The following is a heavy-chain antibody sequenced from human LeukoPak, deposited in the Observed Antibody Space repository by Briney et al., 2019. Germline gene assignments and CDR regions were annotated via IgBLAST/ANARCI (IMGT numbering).Heavy chain of an antibody. CDR1: GGSISGHY. J-gene: IGHJ5*02. CDR2: VHYTGNT. Sequence: SETLSLTCTVSGGSISGHYWSWIRQPPGKGLEWIGLVHYTGNTNYNPSLRSRVTISLDTSKSQFSLKLNSVTAADTAVYYCARYSNAVAGARWFDHWGQGTLVTVSS. CDR3: ARYSNAVAGARWFDH. V-gene: IGHV4-59*11. D-gene: IGHD2-21*01.